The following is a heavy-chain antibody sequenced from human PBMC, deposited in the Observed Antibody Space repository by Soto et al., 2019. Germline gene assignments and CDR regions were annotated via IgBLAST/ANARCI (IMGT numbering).Heavy chain of an antibody. V-gene: IGHV4-31*03. Sequence: TSETRWRTCTVCPGSISRGGYDWSWIRQHPGKGLEWIGYIYYGGSTYYNPSLKSRVTISVGTSKNQFSLKLSSVTAADTAVYYCARDMGRWPPYGMDVWGQGTSGT. J-gene: IGHJ6*02. D-gene: IGHD3-10*01. CDR3: ARDMGRWPPYGMDV. CDR1: PGSISRGGYD. CDR2: IYYGGST.